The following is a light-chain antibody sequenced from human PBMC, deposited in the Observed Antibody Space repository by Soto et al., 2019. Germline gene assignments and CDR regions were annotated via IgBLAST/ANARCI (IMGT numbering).Light chain of an antibody. CDR2: AAS. Sequence: IQLTQSPSSLSASVEDRVTITCRASQGISTYLAWYQQKPRKAPELLIYAASTLQSGVPSRFSGSGSGTDFTLTISSLQPEDFATYYCQQLNSFPITFGQGTRLEIK. CDR3: QQLNSFPIT. CDR1: QGISTY. J-gene: IGKJ5*01. V-gene: IGKV1-9*01.